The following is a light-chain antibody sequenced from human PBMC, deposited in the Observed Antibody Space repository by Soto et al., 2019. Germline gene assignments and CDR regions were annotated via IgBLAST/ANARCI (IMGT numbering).Light chain of an antibody. J-gene: IGKJ2*01. CDR3: QKYDSDPPFT. CDR2: AAS. V-gene: IGKV1-27*01. CDR1: QAISNY. Sequence: DIQMTQSPSSLSASVGDRVTITCRASQAISNYLAWYQQKAGQVPKLLINAASSLQSGVSSRFSGSGSGTDFTLTISSLQPEDVATYYCQKYDSDPPFTFGQGTKLAIK.